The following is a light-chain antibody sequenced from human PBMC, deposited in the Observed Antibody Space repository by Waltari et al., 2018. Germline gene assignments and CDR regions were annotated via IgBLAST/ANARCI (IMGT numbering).Light chain of an antibody. Sequence: DIQMTQSPSSLSASVGDRVAITCRASQGISNYLAWYQQKPGKVPKLLIYAAYTLQSGVPSRFSGGGSGTDFTLTISSLQPEDAATYYCQRYNSAPPYPFGQGTKLEIK. CDR3: QRYNSAPPYP. CDR1: QGISNY. CDR2: AAY. V-gene: IGKV1-27*01. J-gene: IGKJ2*01.